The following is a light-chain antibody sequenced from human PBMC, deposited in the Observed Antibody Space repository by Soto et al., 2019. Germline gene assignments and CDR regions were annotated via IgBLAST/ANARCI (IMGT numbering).Light chain of an antibody. V-gene: IGKV3D-20*01. CDR3: QQYNSWPPIT. Sequence: EIVLTQSPATLSLSPGERATLSCGAIQSVSSSYLAWYQQKPGLAPRLLIYDASSRATGVPARFSGSGSGTEFTLTISSLQSEDFAVYYCQQYNSWPPITFGQGTRLEI. CDR1: QSVSSSY. J-gene: IGKJ5*01. CDR2: DAS.